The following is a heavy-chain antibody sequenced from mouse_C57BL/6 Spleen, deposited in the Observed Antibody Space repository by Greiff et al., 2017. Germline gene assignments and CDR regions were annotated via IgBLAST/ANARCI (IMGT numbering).Heavy chain of an antibody. CDR1: GYAFSSYW. D-gene: IGHD2-4*01. J-gene: IGHJ4*01. CDR3: ARPLQDYGAMDY. CDR2: IYPGDGDT. V-gene: IGHV1-80*01. Sequence: QVQLQQSGAELVKPGASVKISCKASGYAFSSYWMNWVKQRPGKGLEWIGQIYPGDGDTNYNGKFKGTATLTADKSSSTAYMQLSSLTSDDSAVYVCARPLQDYGAMDYWGQGTSVTVSS.